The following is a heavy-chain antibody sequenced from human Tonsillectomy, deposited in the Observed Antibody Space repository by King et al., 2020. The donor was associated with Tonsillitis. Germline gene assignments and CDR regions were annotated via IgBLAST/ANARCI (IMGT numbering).Heavy chain of an antibody. J-gene: IGHJ2*01. CDR3: ARDFGNIVVVTAGDWYFDL. CDR1: GGSISSYY. V-gene: IGHV4-4*07. Sequence: QLQESGPGLVKPSETLSLTCTVSGGSISSYYWSWIRQPAGKGLEWIGRIYTSGSTNYNPSLKSRVTMSVDTSKNQFSLKLSSVTAADTAVYYCARDFGNIVVVTAGDWYFDLWGCGTLVTVSS. D-gene: IGHD2-21*02. CDR2: IYTSGST.